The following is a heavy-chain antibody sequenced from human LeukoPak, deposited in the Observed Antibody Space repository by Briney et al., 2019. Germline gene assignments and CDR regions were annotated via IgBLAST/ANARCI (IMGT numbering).Heavy chain of an antibody. J-gene: IGHJ4*02. CDR1: EFSFRSYW. Sequence: PGGSLRLSCAASEFSFRSYWMSWVRQAPGKGLEWVAVIWYDGSNKYYADSVKGRFTISRDNSKNTLYLQMNSLRAEDTAVYYCAREGGTYFDYWGQGTLVTVSS. V-gene: IGHV3-33*08. CDR2: IWYDGSNK. D-gene: IGHD1-1*01. CDR3: AREGGTYFDY.